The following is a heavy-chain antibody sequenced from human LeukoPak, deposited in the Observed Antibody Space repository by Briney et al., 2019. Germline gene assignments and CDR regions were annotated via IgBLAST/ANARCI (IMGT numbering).Heavy chain of an antibody. CDR3: ARRGAYSGNDLAWYFDL. D-gene: IGHD5-12*01. J-gene: IGHJ2*01. Sequence: SETLSLTCTVSGGFISSYYWSWIRQPPGKGLEWIWYIYYSGSTSYNPSLKSRVTMSADTSKNQFSLRLSSVTAADTAVYYCARRGAYSGNDLAWYFDLWGRGTLVTVSS. CDR2: IYYSGST. CDR1: GGFISSYY. V-gene: IGHV4-59*08.